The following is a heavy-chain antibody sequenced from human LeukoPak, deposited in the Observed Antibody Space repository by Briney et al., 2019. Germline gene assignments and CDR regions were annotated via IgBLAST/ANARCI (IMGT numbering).Heavy chain of an antibody. CDR3: ARDSITMIVGQQIFYGMDV. J-gene: IGHJ6*02. Sequence: ASVKVSCKASGYTFTSYGISWVRQAPGQGLEWMGWISAYNGNTNYAQKLQGIVTMTTDTSTSTACMELRSLRSDDTAVYYCARDSITMIVGQQIFYGMDVWGQGTTVTVSS. CDR1: GYTFTSYG. CDR2: ISAYNGNT. V-gene: IGHV1-18*01. D-gene: IGHD3-22*01.